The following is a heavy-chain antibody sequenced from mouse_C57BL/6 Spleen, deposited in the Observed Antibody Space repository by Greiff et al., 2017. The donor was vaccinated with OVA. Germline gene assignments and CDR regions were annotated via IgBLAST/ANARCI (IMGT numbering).Heavy chain of an antibody. J-gene: IGHJ3*01. CDR1: GYTFTSYW. Sequence: QVQLQQSGAELAKPGASVKLSCKASGYTFTSYWMHWVKQRPGQGLEWIGYINPSSGSTKNNQKFKDKDKLTAYKSSSTAYMQRSILTYEDSAGYYCAGDSTRAWFALGGAETLVTVSS. CDR2: INPSSGST. V-gene: IGHV1-7*01. D-gene: IGHD3-3*01. CDR3: AGDSTRAWFAL.